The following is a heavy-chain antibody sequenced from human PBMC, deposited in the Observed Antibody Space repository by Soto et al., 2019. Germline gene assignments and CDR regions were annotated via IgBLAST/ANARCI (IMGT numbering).Heavy chain of an antibody. Sequence: PGESLKISCKGSGYTFNIYWIAWVRQMPGKGLEWMGVIYPVDSDTRYSPSFQGQVTISVDKSINTAYLQWSSLQASDTAIYYCGRGDGDDRFFFYYWRRGPPVTVSS. V-gene: IGHV5-51*01. CDR2: IYPVDSDT. J-gene: IGHJ4*02. CDR3: GRGDGDDRFFFYY. D-gene: IGHD4-17*01. CDR1: GYTFNIYW.